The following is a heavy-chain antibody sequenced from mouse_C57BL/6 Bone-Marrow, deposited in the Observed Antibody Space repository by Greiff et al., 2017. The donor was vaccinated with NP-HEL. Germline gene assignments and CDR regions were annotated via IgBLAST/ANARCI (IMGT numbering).Heavy chain of an antibody. J-gene: IGHJ4*01. CDR2: IYPGSGNT. CDR3: ARLVTTVVAPYAMDY. Sequence: QVQLKQSGAELVRPGASVKLSCKASGYTFTDYYINWVKQRPGQGLEWIARIYPGSGNTYYNEKFKGKATLTAEKSSSTAYMQLSSLASEDSAVYFCARLVTTVVAPYAMDYWGQGTSVTVSS. CDR1: GYTFTDYY. D-gene: IGHD1-1*01. V-gene: IGHV1-76*01.